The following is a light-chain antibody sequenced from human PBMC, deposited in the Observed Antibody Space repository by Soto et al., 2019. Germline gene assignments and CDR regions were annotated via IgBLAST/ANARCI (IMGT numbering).Light chain of an antibody. CDR2: GAS. CDR1: QSVSSSY. Sequence: DIGLTQSPCTLSLSTGERATLSCRASQSVSSSYLAWYQQKPGQAPRLLIYGASSRATGIPDRFSGSESGTDFTLTISRLEPEDFAVYYCQQYGSSPFTFGPGTKVDIK. CDR3: QQYGSSPFT. J-gene: IGKJ3*01. V-gene: IGKV3-20*01.